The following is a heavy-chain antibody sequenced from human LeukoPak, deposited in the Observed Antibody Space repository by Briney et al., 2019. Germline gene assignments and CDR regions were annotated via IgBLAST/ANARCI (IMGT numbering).Heavy chain of an antibody. CDR1: GGSINSYY. Sequence: SETLSLTCTVSGGSINSYYWSWIRQPPGKGLEWIGYISYSGSTNFNPSLRSRVTISVDTTKNYFSLKLSSVTAADTAVYYCARHGGRGYSGYDMEYFQHWGQGTLVTVSS. V-gene: IGHV4-59*08. CDR2: ISYSGST. CDR3: ARHGGRGYSGYDMEYFQH. D-gene: IGHD5-12*01. J-gene: IGHJ1*01.